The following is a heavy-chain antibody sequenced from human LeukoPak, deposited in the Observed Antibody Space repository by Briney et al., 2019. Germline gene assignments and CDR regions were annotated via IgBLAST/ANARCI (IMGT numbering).Heavy chain of an antibody. CDR1: GGSFSGYY. CDR2: INHSGST. CDR3: ARDNPTANFDY. D-gene: IGHD4-17*01. V-gene: IGHV4-34*01. J-gene: IGHJ4*02. Sequence: SETLSLTCAVYGGSFSGYYWSWIRQPPGKGLEWIGEINHSGSTNYNPSLKSRVTISVDTSKNQFSLKLSSVTAADTAVYHCARDNPTANFDYWGQGTLVTVSS.